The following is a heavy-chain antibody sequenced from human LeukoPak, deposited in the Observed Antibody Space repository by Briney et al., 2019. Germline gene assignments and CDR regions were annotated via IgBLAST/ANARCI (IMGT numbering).Heavy chain of an antibody. D-gene: IGHD3-10*01. CDR3: AKQYGSGSLPDHNFDY. CDR1: GFTFSTYG. CDR2: ISGGGGST. V-gene: IGHV3-23*01. J-gene: IGHJ4*02. Sequence: GGPLRLSCAASGFTFSTYGMSWVRQAPGKGLEWVSAISGGGGSTYYADSVKGRFTISRDNSKNTLYLHMNSLRVEDTAVYYCAKQYGSGSLPDHNFDYWGQGTLVTVSS.